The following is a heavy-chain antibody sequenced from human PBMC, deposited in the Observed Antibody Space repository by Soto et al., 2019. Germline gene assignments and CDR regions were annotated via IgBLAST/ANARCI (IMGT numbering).Heavy chain of an antibody. CDR1: GFNFDTYV. Sequence: EVVLLETGGALVQPGGSLRLSCAASGFNFDTYVMNWVRQAPGKGLEWVAGILGSGSFTYYTQSVEGRFTISRDNAKNTLYLKMDRLRVEDTAMYHCAKGSAYDYISRFDPWGPGTQVTVS. V-gene: IGHV3-23*01. CDR2: ILGSGSFT. CDR3: AKGSAYDYISRFDP. J-gene: IGHJ5*02. D-gene: IGHD5-12*01.